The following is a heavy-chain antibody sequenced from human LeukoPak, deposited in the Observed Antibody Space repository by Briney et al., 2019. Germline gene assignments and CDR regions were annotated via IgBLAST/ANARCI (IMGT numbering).Heavy chain of an antibody. CDR1: GFTFSSYA. Sequence: GGSLRLSCTASGFTFSSYAMSWVRQAPGKGLEWVSAISGSGGSTYYADSVKGRFTISRDNSKNTLYLQMNSLRAEDTAVYYCARYVDTAMVYYFDYWGQGTLVTVSS. D-gene: IGHD5-18*01. CDR3: ARYVDTAMVYYFDY. V-gene: IGHV3-23*01. J-gene: IGHJ4*02. CDR2: ISGSGGST.